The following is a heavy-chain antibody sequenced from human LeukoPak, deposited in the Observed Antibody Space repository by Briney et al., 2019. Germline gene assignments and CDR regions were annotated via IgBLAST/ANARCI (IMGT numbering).Heavy chain of an antibody. CDR3: ARERGNNSSGWTYYFDY. CDR1: GGSISSYY. J-gene: IGHJ4*02. V-gene: IGHV4-59*01. Sequence: SETLSLTCTVSGGSISSYYWGWIRQPPGKGLEWIGYIYYSGSTNYNPSLKSRVTISVDTSKNQFSLKLSSVTAADTAVYYCARERGNNSSGWTYYFDYWGQGTLVTVSS. D-gene: IGHD6-19*01. CDR2: IYYSGST.